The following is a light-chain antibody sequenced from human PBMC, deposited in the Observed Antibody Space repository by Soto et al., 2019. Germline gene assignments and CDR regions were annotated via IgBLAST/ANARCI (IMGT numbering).Light chain of an antibody. Sequence: DIQMTQSPSSLSASVGDRVTITCRASQSISRYLNWYQQKPGQAPKILIYAASSLQSGVPSRFSGGGSGSAFGLTISSLQPEDFATYYRQQSYSTPRTFVGGTKVEIK. CDR1: QSISRY. J-gene: IGKJ4*01. V-gene: IGKV1-39*01. CDR2: AAS. CDR3: QQSYSTPRT.